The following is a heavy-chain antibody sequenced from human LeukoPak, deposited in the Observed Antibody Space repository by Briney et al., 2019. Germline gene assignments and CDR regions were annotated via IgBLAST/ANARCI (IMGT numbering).Heavy chain of an antibody. V-gene: IGHV3-30*03. J-gene: IGHJ4*02. CDR2: VSYDGSNK. CDR1: GFTFSSFG. Sequence: PGGSLRLSCAASGFTFSSFGMHWVRQAPGKGLVWVAVVSYDGSNKYFADSVKGRFTISRDNPKNTLYLQINSLRAEDTAIYYCATYDYVWGRYRLAQSDYWGQGTLVTVSS. D-gene: IGHD3-16*02. CDR3: ATYDYVWGRYRLAQSDY.